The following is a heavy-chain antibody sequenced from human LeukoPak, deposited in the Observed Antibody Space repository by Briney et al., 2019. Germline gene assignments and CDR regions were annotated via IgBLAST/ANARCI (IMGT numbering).Heavy chain of an antibody. J-gene: IGHJ4*02. D-gene: IGHD2-15*01. Sequence: AGGSLRLSCTASGFTFGDYAMSWVRQAPGKGLEWVGFIRSKAYGGTTEYAASVKGRFTISRDDSKSIAYLQMSSLKTEDTAVYYCTRDFLRYCSGGSCYERVDYWGQGTLVTVSS. CDR1: GFTFGDYA. CDR2: IRSKAYGGTT. V-gene: IGHV3-49*04. CDR3: TRDFLRYCSGGSCYERVDY.